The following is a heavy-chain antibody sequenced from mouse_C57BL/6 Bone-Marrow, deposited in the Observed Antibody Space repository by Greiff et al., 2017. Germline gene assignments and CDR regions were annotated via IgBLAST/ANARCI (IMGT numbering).Heavy chain of an antibody. D-gene: IGHD4-1*01. CDR1: GYTFTSYW. Sequence: QVQLQQPGAELVKPGASVKMSCKASGYTFTSYWITWVKQRPGQGLEWIGDIYPGSGSTNYNEKFKSKATLTVDTSSSTAYMQRSSLTSEDSAVYYCARWRGLGDYFDYWGQGTTLTVSS. V-gene: IGHV1-55*01. J-gene: IGHJ2*01. CDR3: ARWRGLGDYFDY. CDR2: IYPGSGST.